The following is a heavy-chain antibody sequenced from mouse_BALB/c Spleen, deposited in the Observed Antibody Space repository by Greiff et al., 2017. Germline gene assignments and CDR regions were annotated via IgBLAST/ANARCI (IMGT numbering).Heavy chain of an antibody. Sequence: EVQGVESGGGLVKPGGSLKLSCAASGFTFSSYAMSWVRQSPEKRLEWVAEISSGGSYTYYPDTVTGRFTISRDNAKNTLYLEMSSLRSEDTAMYYCAVYDGYFPWFAYWGQGTLVTVSA. CDR3: AVYDGYFPWFAY. D-gene: IGHD2-3*01. V-gene: IGHV5-9-4*01. CDR2: ISSGGSYT. CDR1: GFTFSSYA. J-gene: IGHJ3*01.